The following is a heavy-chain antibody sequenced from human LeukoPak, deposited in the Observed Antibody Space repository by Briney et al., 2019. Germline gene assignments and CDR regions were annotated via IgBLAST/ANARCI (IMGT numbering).Heavy chain of an antibody. CDR2: VSGSGSAT. V-gene: IGHV3-23*01. Sequence: GGSLRLSCVASGFTFSRVDMNWARQAPGEGLEWVSGVSGSGSATYYADSVKGRFTISRDNSRNTLSLQMNSLRAADTAMYYCASRLVRGQGTPVTVSS. J-gene: IGHJ4*02. CDR1: GFTFSRVD. D-gene: IGHD6-6*01. CDR3: ASRLV.